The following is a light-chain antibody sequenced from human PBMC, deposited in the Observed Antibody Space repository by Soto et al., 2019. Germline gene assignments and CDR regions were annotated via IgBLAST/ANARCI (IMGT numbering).Light chain of an antibody. CDR2: AAS. V-gene: IGKV1-39*01. CDR3: QQGYSNPWT. J-gene: IGKJ1*01. Sequence: DIQMTQSPSSLSASIGDRVTITCRASQTVNSYLHWYQQIPGKAPKLLIYAASNLQSGVPSRFSGSGSGTNFTLSLNSLQPEDFATYYCQQGYSNPWTFGQGTKVDIK. CDR1: QTVNSY.